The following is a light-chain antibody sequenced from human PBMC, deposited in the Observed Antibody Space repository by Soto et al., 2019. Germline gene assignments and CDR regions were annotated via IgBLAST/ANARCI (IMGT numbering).Light chain of an antibody. CDR3: QQSFSIPLT. CDR1: QSISSY. CDR2: AAS. J-gene: IGKJ4*01. V-gene: IGKV1-39*01. Sequence: DIQMTQSPSSLSASVGDRVTITCRASQSISSYLNWYQQKPGKAPKVLVYAASSLQSGVPSRFSGSGSGTDFTLTISSLQLEDFATYYCQQSFSIPLTFGGGTKVEMK.